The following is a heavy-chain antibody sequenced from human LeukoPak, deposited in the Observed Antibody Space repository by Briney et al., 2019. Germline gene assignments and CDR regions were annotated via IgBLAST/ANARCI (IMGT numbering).Heavy chain of an antibody. CDR1: GGSISSYY. J-gene: IGHJ4*02. V-gene: IGHV4-4*07. Sequence: KTSETLSLTCTVSGGSISSYYWSWIRQPAGKGLEWIGRIYTSGSTNYNPSLKSRVTMSVDTSKNQFSLKLSSVTAADTAVYYCARVHVAVAGAFFDYWGQGTLVTVSS. CDR3: ARVHVAVAGAFFDY. CDR2: IYTSGST. D-gene: IGHD6-19*01.